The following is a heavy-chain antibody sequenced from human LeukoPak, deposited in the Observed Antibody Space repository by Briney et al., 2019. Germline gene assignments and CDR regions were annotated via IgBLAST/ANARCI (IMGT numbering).Heavy chain of an antibody. Sequence: PGGSLRLSCAASGFTFSTYEMNWVRQAPGKGLEWVSYISSSSSTIYYADSVKGRFTISRDNAKNSLYLQMNSLRAEDTAVYYCARGVYYYDSSGYPYYFDYWGQGTLVTVSS. CDR2: ISSSSSTI. D-gene: IGHD3-22*01. V-gene: IGHV3-48*03. CDR3: ARGVYYYDSSGYPYYFDY. J-gene: IGHJ4*02. CDR1: GFTFSTYE.